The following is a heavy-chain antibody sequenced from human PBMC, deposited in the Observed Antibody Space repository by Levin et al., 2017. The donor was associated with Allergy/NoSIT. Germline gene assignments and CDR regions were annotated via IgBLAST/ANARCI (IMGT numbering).Heavy chain of an antibody. J-gene: IGHJ4*02. CDR2: IYNSGST. V-gene: IGHV4-39*01. D-gene: IGHD3-9*01. Sequence: ESLKISCTVSGGSISSRISYWGWIRQAPGKGLEWIGSIYNSGSTYYNPSLKSRVTTSVDTSKNQFSLKLSSVTAADTAVYYCARQCYDILTGYYNLDYWGQGTLVTVSS. CDR3: ARQCYDILTGYYNLDY. CDR1: GGSISSRISY.